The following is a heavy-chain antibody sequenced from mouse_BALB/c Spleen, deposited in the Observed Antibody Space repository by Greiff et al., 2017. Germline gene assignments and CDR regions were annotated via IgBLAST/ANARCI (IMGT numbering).Heavy chain of an antibody. J-gene: IGHJ3*01. D-gene: IGHD2-2*01. CDR1: GFNIKDTY. V-gene: IGHV14-3*02. CDR3: ARAMDGYDVAWFAY. CDR2: IDPANGNT. Sequence: VQLKESGAELVKPGASVKLSCTASGFNIKDTYMHWVKQRPEQGLEWIGRIDPANGNTKYDPKFQGKATITADTSSNTAYLHLSSLTSEDTAVYYCARAMDGYDVAWFAYWGQGTLVTVSA.